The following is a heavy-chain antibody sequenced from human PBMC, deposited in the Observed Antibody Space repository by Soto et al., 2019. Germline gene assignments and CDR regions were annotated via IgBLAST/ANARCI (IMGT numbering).Heavy chain of an antibody. J-gene: IGHJ4*02. CDR1: GYTFISYS. CDR2: INTRDGYT. V-gene: IGHV1-46*01. CDR3: ARRKERSGPHYFDY. Sequence: ASVKVSCKASGYTFISYSMYWVRQAPGQGLEWMGIINTRDGYTNYAQKFQGRLTVTRDTSTSAVYMELSSLTSEDTAVYYCARRKERSGPHYFDYWGQGSQVTVSS. D-gene: IGHD6-25*01.